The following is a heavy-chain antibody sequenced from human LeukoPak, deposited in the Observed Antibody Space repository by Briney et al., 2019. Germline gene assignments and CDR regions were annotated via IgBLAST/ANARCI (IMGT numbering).Heavy chain of an antibody. CDR1: GYTSTSYG. D-gene: IGHD3-10*01. CDR3: ARDQSLWFGELSDWFDP. Sequence: ASVKVSCKASGYTSTSYGISWVRQAPGQGLEWMGWISAYNGNTNYAQKLQGRVTMTTDTSTSTAYMELRSLRSDDTAVYYCARDQSLWFGELSDWFDPWGQGTLVTVSS. J-gene: IGHJ5*02. V-gene: IGHV1-18*01. CDR2: ISAYNGNT.